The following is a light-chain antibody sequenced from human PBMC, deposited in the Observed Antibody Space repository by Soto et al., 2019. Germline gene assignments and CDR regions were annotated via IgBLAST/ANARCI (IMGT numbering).Light chain of an antibody. CDR2: DVS. J-gene: IGLJ1*01. CDR3: SSYTSSSTPFV. V-gene: IGLV2-14*03. Sequence: QSVLTPPASVSGSPGQSITISCTGTSSDVGGYNYVSWYQQHPGKAPKLMIYDVSDRPSGVSNRFSGSKSGNTASLTISGLQAEDEADYFCSSYTSSSTPFVFGTGTKVTVL. CDR1: SSDVGGYNY.